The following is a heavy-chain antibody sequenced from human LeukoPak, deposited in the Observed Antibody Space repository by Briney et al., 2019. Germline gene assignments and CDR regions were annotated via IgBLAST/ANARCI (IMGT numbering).Heavy chain of an antibody. CDR2: IKSKTDGGTT. Sequence: PGGSLRLPCAASGFTFSNAWMSWVRQAPGKGLEWVGRIKSKTDGGTTDYAAPVKGRFTISRDDSKNTLYLQMNSLKTEDTAVYYCTTDYYYYYGMDVWGQGTTVTVSS. V-gene: IGHV3-15*01. CDR1: GFTFSNAW. J-gene: IGHJ6*02. CDR3: TTDYYYYYGMDV.